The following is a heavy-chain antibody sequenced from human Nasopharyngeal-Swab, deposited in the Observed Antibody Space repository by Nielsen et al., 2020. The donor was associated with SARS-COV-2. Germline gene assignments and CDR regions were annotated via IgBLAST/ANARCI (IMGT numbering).Heavy chain of an antibody. CDR2: INPNSGGT. J-gene: IGHJ5*02. CDR1: GYTFTCYY. D-gene: IGHD3-10*01. Sequence: ASVKVSCKASGYTFTCYYMHWVRQAPGQGLEWVGRINPNSGGTNYAQKFQGRVTMTRDTSISTAYMELSRLRSDDTVVYYCARGLMEYGSGSYEDEEWFDPWGQGTLVTVSS. CDR3: ARGLMEYGSGSYEDEEWFDP. V-gene: IGHV1-2*05.